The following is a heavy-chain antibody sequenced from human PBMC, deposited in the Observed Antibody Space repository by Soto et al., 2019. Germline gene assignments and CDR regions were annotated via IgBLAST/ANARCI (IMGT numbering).Heavy chain of an antibody. D-gene: IGHD3-16*02. CDR2: ITYDGSNK. CDR3: AVMITFGGVIVRSNKDY. V-gene: IGHV3-30*03. CDR1: DFTLGSFA. J-gene: IGHJ4*02. Sequence: QVQLVASGGGLAQPGGSLRFSCAAFDFTLGSFAIHWVRQAPGKGLEWVAVITYDGSNKYNADSVKGRFTISIDNSKNTLYLQRNSLRDEDTAVYYCAVMITFGGVIVRSNKDYWGQGTLVTVSS.